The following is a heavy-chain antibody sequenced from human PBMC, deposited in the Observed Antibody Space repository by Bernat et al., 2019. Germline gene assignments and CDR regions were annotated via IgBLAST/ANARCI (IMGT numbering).Heavy chain of an antibody. CDR3: ARHSSGYDWAFDY. V-gene: IGHV1-69*04. Sequence: QVQLVQSGAEVKKPGSSVKVSCKASGGTFSSYAISWVRQAPGQGLEWMGRIIPILGIANYAQKFQGRVTITADKSTSTAYMELSSLRSEDTAVYYCARHSSGYDWAFDYWGQGTLVTVSS. J-gene: IGHJ4*02. D-gene: IGHD5-12*01. CDR1: GGTFSSYA. CDR2: IIPILGIA.